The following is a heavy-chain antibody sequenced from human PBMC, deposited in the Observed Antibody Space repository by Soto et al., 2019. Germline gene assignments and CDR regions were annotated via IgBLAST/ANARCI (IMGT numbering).Heavy chain of an antibody. Sequence: QVQLVESGGGLVKPGGSLRLSCAASGFTFGDYYMSWIRQAPGKGLEWISYIGSSGSSIYYADSVKGRFTISRDNAINSLYLQMNSLRAEDTAIYYCARDRWFGALSTNDYWGQGTLVTVSS. CDR2: IGSSGSSI. J-gene: IGHJ4*02. CDR3: ARDRWFGALSTNDY. V-gene: IGHV3-11*01. D-gene: IGHD3-10*01. CDR1: GFTFGDYY.